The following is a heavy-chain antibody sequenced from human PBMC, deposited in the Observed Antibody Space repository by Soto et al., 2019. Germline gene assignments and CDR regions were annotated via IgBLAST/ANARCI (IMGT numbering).Heavy chain of an antibody. CDR1: GGSISSSNW. D-gene: IGHD2-2*01. V-gene: IGHV4-4*02. J-gene: IGHJ6*02. Sequence: QVQLQESGPGLVKPSGTLSLTCAISGGSISSSNWWNWVRQSPGKGLEWIGEIYQSGSTNYNPSLKSRVTISVDKSKNQFSLKLTSATAADTAVYYCARAIVVPVGSLLENYYGLDVWGQGTTVTVSS. CDR3: ARAIVVPVGSLLENYYGLDV. CDR2: IYQSGST.